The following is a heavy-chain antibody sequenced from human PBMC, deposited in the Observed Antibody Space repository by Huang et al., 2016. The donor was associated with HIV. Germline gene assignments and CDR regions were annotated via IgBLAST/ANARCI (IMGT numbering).Heavy chain of an antibody. Sequence: MMLMESGGGVVQPGKSMSLSCKASGFAFSDYFMYLFRQAPCKWAGLVAVISVDGCHVSEKGSVRGRFTVASDNNKNLVFLDLANVKVDDTAMYYGAKGIIKKGLTFVDGYAPHTLYLYSGMDVWGKGTPVIVSS. CDR2: ISVDGCHV. CDR1: GFAFSDYF. V-gene: IGHV3-30*18. CDR3: AKGIIKKGLTFVDGYAPHTLYLYSGMDV. D-gene: IGHD3-16*01. J-gene: IGHJ6*04.